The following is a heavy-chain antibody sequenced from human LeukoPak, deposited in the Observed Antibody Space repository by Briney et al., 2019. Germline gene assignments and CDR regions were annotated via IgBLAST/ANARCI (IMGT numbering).Heavy chain of an antibody. CDR3: ARPYYYDSSGYYYGFAFDI. CDR2: IYPGDSDT. CDR1: GYSFTSYW. J-gene: IGHJ3*02. V-gene: IGHV5-51*01. D-gene: IGHD3-22*01. Sequence: GESLKISCQGSGYSFTSYWIGWVRQMPGKGLEWMGIIYPGDSDTRYSPSFQGQVTISADKSISTAYLQWSSLKASDTAMYYCARPYYYDSSGYYYGFAFDIWGQGTMVTVSS.